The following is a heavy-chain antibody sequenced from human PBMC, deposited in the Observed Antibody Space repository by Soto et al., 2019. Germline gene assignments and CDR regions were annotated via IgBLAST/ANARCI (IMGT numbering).Heavy chain of an antibody. V-gene: IGHV1-18*01. D-gene: IGHD3-22*01. J-gene: IGHJ6*02. Sequence: QVQLVQSGGEVKKPGASVKVSCKASGYAFSSYGINWVRQAPGQGLEWLGWISPYDGNTKYAQILQGRVSMTTDTFTKTAYMEVTSLRSDDTAVYYCARGGYYDSSGSRNYPYYGMNVWGQGTTVTVSS. CDR3: ARGGYYDSSGSRNYPYYGMNV. CDR2: ISPYDGNT. CDR1: GYAFSSYG.